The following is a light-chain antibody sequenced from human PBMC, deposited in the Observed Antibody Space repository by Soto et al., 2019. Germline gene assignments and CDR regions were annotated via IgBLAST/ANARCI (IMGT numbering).Light chain of an antibody. CDR1: QSVSSSY. J-gene: IGKJ1*01. CDR3: QQYGSSPPWT. V-gene: IGKV3-20*01. Sequence: EIVLTQSPGTLSLSPLEIASVSFMASQSVSSSYLAWYQQKPGQAPRLLIYGASSRATGIPDRFSGSGSGTDFTLTISRLEPEDFAVYYCQQYGSSPPWTFGQGTKVDIK. CDR2: GAS.